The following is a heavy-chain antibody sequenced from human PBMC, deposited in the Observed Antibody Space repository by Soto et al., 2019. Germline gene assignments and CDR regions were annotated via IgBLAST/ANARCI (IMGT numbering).Heavy chain of an antibody. CDR1: GFTFSSYA. V-gene: IGHV3-23*01. CDR2: VSGSAYST. CDR3: SKDPHS. J-gene: IGHJ4*02. Sequence: EVQLLESGGGLVQPGGSLRLSCTASGFTFSSYAMSWVRQAPGKGLEWVAGVSGSAYSTYYADSVEGRFTISRDNSKNTPYLQINSLRAEDTAVYYCSKDPHSWGQGTLVTVSS.